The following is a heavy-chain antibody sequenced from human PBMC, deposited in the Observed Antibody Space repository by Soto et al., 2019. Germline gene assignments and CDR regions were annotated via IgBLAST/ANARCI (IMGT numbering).Heavy chain of an antibody. V-gene: IGHV4-31*03. CDR1: GGSISSGDYY. J-gene: IGHJ4*02. CDR3: ARDSYYDSSGYYFDY. Sequence: QVQLQESGPGLVKPSQTLSLTCTVSGGSISSGDYYWSWIRQHPGKGLEWIGYIYYSGSTYYNPSLRSRVTISVDTSKNQFSLKLSSVTAADTAVYYCARDSYYDSSGYYFDYWGQGTLVTVSS. D-gene: IGHD3-22*01. CDR2: IYYSGST.